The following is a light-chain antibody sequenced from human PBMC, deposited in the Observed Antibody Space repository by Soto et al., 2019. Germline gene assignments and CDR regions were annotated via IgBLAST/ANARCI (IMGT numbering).Light chain of an antibody. CDR2: EVT. CDR1: SSDVGGYDY. J-gene: IGLJ1*01. CDR3: GSYTSTYVRI. Sequence: QSVLTQPPSASGSPGQSVTISCTGTSSDVGGYDYVSWYQQHPGKAPKLMIYEVTIRPSGVSDRFSGSKSGNTASLTVSGLQAADEADYYCGSYTSTYVRIFGTGTKVTVL. V-gene: IGLV2-8*01.